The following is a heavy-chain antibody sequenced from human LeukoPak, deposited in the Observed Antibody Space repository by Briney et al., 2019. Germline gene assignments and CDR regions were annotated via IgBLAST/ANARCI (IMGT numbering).Heavy chain of an antibody. CDR3: ARGRYPTRITMVRGVIISSKHLFDP. D-gene: IGHD3-10*01. V-gene: IGHV1-8*01. Sequence: ASVKVSCKASGYTFTSYDINWVRQATGQGLEWMGWMNPNSGNTGYAQKFQGRVTMTRNTSISTAYMELSGLRSEDTAVYYCARGRYPTRITMVRGVIISSKHLFDPWGQGTLVTVSS. J-gene: IGHJ5*02. CDR2: MNPNSGNT. CDR1: GYTFTSYD.